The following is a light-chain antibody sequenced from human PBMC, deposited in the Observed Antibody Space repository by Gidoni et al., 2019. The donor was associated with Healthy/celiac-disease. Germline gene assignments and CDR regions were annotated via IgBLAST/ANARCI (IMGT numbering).Light chain of an antibody. CDR3: QQRSNWPWT. J-gene: IGKJ1*01. Sequence: EIVLTQSPPTLSLSPGERATLSCRASQSVSSYLAWYQQKPGQAPRLLIYDASNRATGIPARFSGSGSGTDFTLTISSLEPEDFAVYYCQQRSNWPWTFGQXTKVEIK. V-gene: IGKV3-11*01. CDR2: DAS. CDR1: QSVSSY.